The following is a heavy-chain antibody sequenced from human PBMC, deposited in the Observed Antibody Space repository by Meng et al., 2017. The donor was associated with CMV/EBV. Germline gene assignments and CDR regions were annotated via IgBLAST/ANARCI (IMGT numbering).Heavy chain of an antibody. V-gene: IGHV3-30*02. J-gene: IGHJ4*02. CDR2: IRYDGSNK. CDR1: GFTFSSYG. D-gene: IGHD6-13*01. CDR3: AKDDFWGSSSWYYFDY. Sequence: GESLKISCAASGFTFSSYGMHWVRQAPGKGLEWVAFIRYDGSNKYYADSVKGRFTISRDNSKNTLYLQVNSLRAEDTAVYYCAKDDFWGSSSWYYFDYWGQGTLVTVSS.